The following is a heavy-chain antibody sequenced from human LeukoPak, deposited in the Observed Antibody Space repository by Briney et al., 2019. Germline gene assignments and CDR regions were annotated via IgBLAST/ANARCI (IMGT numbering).Heavy chain of an antibody. CDR3: ARTRYYFDY. Sequence: GGSLRLSCAASGFTFSSYSMNWVRQALGKGLEWVSYISSSSSTIYYADSVKGRFTISRDNAKNSLYLQMNSLRAEDTAVYYCARTRYYFDYWGQGTLVTVSS. CDR2: ISSSSSTI. V-gene: IGHV3-48*01. CDR1: GFTFSSYS. J-gene: IGHJ4*02.